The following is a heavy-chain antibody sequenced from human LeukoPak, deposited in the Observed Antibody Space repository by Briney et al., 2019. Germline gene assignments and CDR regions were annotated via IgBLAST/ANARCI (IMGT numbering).Heavy chain of an antibody. CDR1: GDSITGYY. V-gene: IGHV4-59*01. D-gene: IGHD2-8*01. J-gene: IGHJ4*02. CDR2: VYHTGTS. Sequence: SETLSLTCTVSGDSITGYYWTWVRQPPGKGLEWIGYVYHTGTSNYNPSVRSRITMSVDTSKNQYSMKLTSVTAADTAVYFCARALDAWSALDYWGLGTLVTVSS. CDR3: ARALDAWSALDY.